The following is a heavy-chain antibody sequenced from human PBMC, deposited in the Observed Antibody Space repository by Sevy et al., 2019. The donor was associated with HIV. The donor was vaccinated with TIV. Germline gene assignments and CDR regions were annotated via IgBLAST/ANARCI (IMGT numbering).Heavy chain of an antibody. CDR2: IRQDGNEI. V-gene: IGHV3-7*01. J-gene: IGHJ4*02. CDR1: GFTFDTYW. CDR3: ATRYFDI. Sequence: GGSLRLSCVASGFTFDTYWMQWVRQAPGQGLEWVANIRQDGNEIYYADSVKGRFTISRDNAKESVYLQMSNLRVEDTGIYYCATRYFDIWGQGTLVTVSS.